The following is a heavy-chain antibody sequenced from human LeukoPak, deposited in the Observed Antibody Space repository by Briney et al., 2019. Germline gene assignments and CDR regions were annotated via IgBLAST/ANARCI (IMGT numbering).Heavy chain of an antibody. CDR3: ARVTVDTAMVWYYYYYYMDV. V-gene: IGHV3-30*02. CDR2: VWYDGNRK. D-gene: IGHD5-18*01. J-gene: IGHJ6*03. Sequence: GGSLRLSCAASGFTFSNHAMHWVRQAPGKGLEWVTLVWYDGNRKYYADSVKGRFTISRDNSKNTLYLQMNSLRAEDTAVYYCARVTVDTAMVWYYYYYYMDVWGKGTTVTVSS. CDR1: GFTFSNHA.